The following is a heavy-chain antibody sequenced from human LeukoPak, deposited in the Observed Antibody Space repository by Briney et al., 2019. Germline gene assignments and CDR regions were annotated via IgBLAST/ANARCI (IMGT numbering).Heavy chain of an antibody. CDR2: INPNNGGT. J-gene: IGHJ3*02. CDR1: GYTFTGYF. D-gene: IGHD2-21*02. Sequence: ASVKVSCKASGYTFTGYFIHWVRQAPGQGLEWMGWINPNNGGTNYAQKFQGRVTMTRDTSISTAYMELSRLRSDDTAVYYCARDLLNHNVVVTAIHSSDAFDIWGQGTMVTVSS. V-gene: IGHV1-2*02. CDR3: ARDLLNHNVVVTAIHSSDAFDI.